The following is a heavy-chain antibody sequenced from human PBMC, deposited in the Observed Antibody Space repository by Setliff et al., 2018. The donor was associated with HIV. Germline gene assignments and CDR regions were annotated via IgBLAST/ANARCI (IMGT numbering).Heavy chain of an antibody. V-gene: IGHV1-2*02. D-gene: IGHD3-3*01. J-gene: IGHJ5*02. CDR2: IDPSNGDT. CDR1: GYTFTDYF. CDR3: ARQLSNSLES. Sequence: ASVKVSCKASGYTFTDYFLHWVRQAPGQGLEWMGWIDPSNGDTTIPRRFQGRVTMTRDTSINTAYMQLSGLRPDDTAVYYCARQLSNSLESWGQGSLVTVSS.